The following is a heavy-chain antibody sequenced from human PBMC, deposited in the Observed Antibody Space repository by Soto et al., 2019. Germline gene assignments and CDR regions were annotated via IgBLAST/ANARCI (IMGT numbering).Heavy chain of an antibody. CDR3: ARVVLPDTLRAFYYYGMDV. D-gene: IGHD3-9*01. V-gene: IGHV1-69*01. J-gene: IGHJ6*02. CDR1: GYTLSSYA. Sequence: SVKVSCKTAGYTLSSYAISWVRQAPGQGLEWMGGIIPIFGTANYAQKFQGRVTITADESTSTAYMELSSLRSEDTAVYYCARVVLPDTLRAFYYYGMDVWGQGTTVTVSS. CDR2: IIPIFGTA.